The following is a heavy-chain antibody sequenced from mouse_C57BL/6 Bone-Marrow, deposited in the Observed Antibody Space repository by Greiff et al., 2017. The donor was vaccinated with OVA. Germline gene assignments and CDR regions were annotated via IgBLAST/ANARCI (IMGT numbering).Heavy chain of an antibody. J-gene: IGHJ4*01. Sequence: VQLQQSGAELVRPGSSVKMSCKTSGYSFTSSGINWVMQRPGQGLEWIGHIYIGNGYTVYNEKFKGKATLTSDTSSSTAYMQLSSLTSEDSAIYFCARTYYGYAMDYWGQGTSVTVSS. CDR1: GYSFTSSG. CDR2: IYIGNGYT. D-gene: IGHD1-1*01. V-gene: IGHV1-58*01. CDR3: ARTYYGYAMDY.